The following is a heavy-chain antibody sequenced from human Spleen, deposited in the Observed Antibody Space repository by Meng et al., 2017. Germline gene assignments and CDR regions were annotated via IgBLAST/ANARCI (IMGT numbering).Heavy chain of an antibody. CDR1: GFTFSSYS. CDR2: ISSSSSYI. V-gene: IGHV3-21*01. Sequence: GESLKISCAASGFTFSSYSMNWVRQAPGKGLEWVSSISSSSSYIYYADSVKGRFTISRDNAKNSLYLQMNSLRAEDTAVYYCAKDPEPYYYGSGSSLYGMDVCGQAIT. CDR3: AKDPEPYYYGSGSSLYGMDV. J-gene: IGHJ6*02. D-gene: IGHD3-10*01.